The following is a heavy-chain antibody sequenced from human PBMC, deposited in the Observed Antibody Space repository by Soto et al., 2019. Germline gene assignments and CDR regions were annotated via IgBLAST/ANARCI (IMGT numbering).Heavy chain of an antibody. CDR2: TYYRSKWYN. D-gene: IGHD2-2*01. J-gene: IGHJ6*02. V-gene: IGHV6-1*01. CDR3: ARAPMLCSSTSCTLPWHYYYYYGMDV. CDR1: GDSVSSNSAA. Sequence: QTLSLTCAISGDSVSSNSAAWNWIRQSPSRGLEWLGRTYYRSKWYNDYAVSVKSRITINPDTSKNQFSLQLNSVTPEDTAVYYCARAPMLCSSTSCTLPWHYYYYYGMDVWGQGTTVTVSS.